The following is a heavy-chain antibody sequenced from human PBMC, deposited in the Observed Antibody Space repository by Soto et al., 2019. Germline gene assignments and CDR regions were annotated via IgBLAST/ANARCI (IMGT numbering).Heavy chain of an antibody. CDR2: KYWDDDR. Sequence: QITLKESGPTLVKPTQTLTLTCSFSGFSLTTDRVAVAWIRQPPGKALEFLGLKYWDDDRRYRPSLKARLSITKYATKKHVGLKQTNMDTADSATCFGARSQSDSPDNRRVALYFDFWGPGTLVTVSS. CDR1: GFSLTTDRVA. J-gene: IGHJ2*01. V-gene: IGHV2-5*02. CDR3: ARSQSDSPDNRRVALYFDF. D-gene: IGHD3-22*01.